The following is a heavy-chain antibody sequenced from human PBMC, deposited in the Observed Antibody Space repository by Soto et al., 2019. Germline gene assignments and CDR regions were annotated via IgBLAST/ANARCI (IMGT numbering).Heavy chain of an antibody. CDR1: GGSISSGDYY. Sequence: SETLSLTCTVSGGSISSGDYYWSWIRQPPGKGLEWIGYIYYSGSTYYNPSLKSRVTISVDTSKNQFSLKLSSVTAADTAVYYCAGAGDDYVWGSYRPFDYWGQGTLVTVSS. CDR2: IYYSGST. V-gene: IGHV4-30-4*01. J-gene: IGHJ4*02. D-gene: IGHD3-16*02. CDR3: AGAGDDYVWGSYRPFDY.